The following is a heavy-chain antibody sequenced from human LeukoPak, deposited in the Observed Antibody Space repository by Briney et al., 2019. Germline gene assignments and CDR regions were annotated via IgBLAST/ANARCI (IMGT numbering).Heavy chain of an antibody. CDR3: AKDIFTGIAAAGAIDY. V-gene: IGHV3-9*01. CDR1: GFTFDDYA. D-gene: IGHD6-13*01. Sequence: PGRSLRLSCAASGFTFDDYAMHWVRQAPGKGLEWVSGISWNSGSIGYADSVKGRFTISRDNAKNPLYLQMNSLRAEDTALYYCAKDIFTGIAAAGAIDYWGQGTLVTVSS. J-gene: IGHJ4*02. CDR2: ISWNSGSI.